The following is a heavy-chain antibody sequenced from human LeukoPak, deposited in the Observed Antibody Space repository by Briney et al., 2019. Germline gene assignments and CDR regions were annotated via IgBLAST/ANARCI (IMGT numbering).Heavy chain of an antibody. J-gene: IGHJ4*02. CDR3: ARQYSGYDLYYFDY. CDR2: IIPIFGTA. D-gene: IGHD5-12*01. V-gene: IGHV1-69*01. CDR1: GGTFSSYA. Sequence: SVKVSCKASGGTFSSYAISWVRLAPGQGLEWMGGIIPIFGTANYAQKFQGRVTITADESTSTAYMELSSLRSEDTAVYYCARQYSGYDLYYFDYWGQGTLVTVSS.